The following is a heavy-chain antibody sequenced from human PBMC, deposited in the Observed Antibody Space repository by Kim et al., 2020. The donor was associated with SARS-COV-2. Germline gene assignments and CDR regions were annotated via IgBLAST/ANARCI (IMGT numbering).Heavy chain of an antibody. Sequence: GGSLRLSCAASGFTFSSYGMHWVRQAPGKGLEWVAVIWYDGSNKYYADSVKGRFTISRDNSKNTLYLQMNSLRAEDTAVYYCATNGYSSGWYEGNYYYGMDVWGQGTTVTVSS. CDR3: ATNGYSSGWYEGNYYYGMDV. D-gene: IGHD6-19*01. CDR2: IWYDGSNK. V-gene: IGHV3-33*01. CDR1: GFTFSSYG. J-gene: IGHJ6*02.